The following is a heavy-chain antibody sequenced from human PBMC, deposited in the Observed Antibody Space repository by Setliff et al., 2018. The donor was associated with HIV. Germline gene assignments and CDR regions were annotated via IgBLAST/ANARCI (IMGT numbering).Heavy chain of an antibody. D-gene: IGHD2-2*01. CDR2: IYYSGNP. CDR3: ARGFDYAQRPPLYYFDY. V-gene: IGHV4-31*03. CDR1: GGSISSGGYY. J-gene: IGHJ4*02. Sequence: SETLSLPCTVSGGSISSGGYYWSWIRQHPGKGLEWIGYIYYSGNPFYNPSLRSRVTISLDTSKNQFSLKLSSVTAADTAVYYCARGFDYAQRPPLYYFDYWGQGTLVTVSS.